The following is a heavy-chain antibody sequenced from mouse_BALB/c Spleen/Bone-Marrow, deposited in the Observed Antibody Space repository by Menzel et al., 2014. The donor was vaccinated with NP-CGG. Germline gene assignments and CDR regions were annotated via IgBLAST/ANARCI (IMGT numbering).Heavy chain of an antibody. Sequence: VKLVESGPGLVAPSQSLSITCTVSGFSLTSYGVHWVRQPPGEGLEWLGVIWAGGSTNYNSALMSRLSISKDNSKSQVFLKMNSLQTDDTAMYYCARDYDEWFAYWGQGTLVTVSA. CDR1: GFSLTSYG. V-gene: IGHV2-9*02. CDR2: IWAGGST. J-gene: IGHJ3*01. CDR3: ARDYDEWFAY. D-gene: IGHD2-12*01.